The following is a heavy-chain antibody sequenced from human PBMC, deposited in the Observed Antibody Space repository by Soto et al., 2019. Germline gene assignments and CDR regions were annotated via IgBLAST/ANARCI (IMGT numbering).Heavy chain of an antibody. CDR3: ARGSMVRGVIGYYYYYMDV. D-gene: IGHD3-10*01. Sequence: SQTLSLTCAISGDSVSSNSAAWNWIRQSPSRGLKWLGRTYYRSKWYNDYAVSVKSRITINPDTSKNQFSLQLNSVTPEDTAVYYCARGSMVRGVIGYYYYYMDVWGKGTTVTVSS. CDR1: GDSVSSNSAA. J-gene: IGHJ6*03. V-gene: IGHV6-1*01. CDR2: TYYRSKWYN.